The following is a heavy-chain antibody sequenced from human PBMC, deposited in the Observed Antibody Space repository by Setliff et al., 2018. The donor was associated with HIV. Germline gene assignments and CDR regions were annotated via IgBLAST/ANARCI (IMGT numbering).Heavy chain of an antibody. D-gene: IGHD6-13*01. CDR1: GGTFSNSG. Sequence: SVKVSCKASGGTFSNSGISWVRQAPGQGLEWMGEIIPMYDPPVYAQKFQGRVTITADESTTTVYMELSSLTSDDTAVYYCARGAPPGNPGHLDYWGQGTQVTVSS. J-gene: IGHJ4*02. CDR2: IIPMYDPP. V-gene: IGHV1-69*13. CDR3: ARGAPPGNPGHLDY.